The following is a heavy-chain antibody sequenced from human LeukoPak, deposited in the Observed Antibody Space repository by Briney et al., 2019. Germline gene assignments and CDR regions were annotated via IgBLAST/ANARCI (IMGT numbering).Heavy chain of an antibody. CDR1: GFTFSTYA. D-gene: IGHD3-10*01. CDR3: ARARSYCGSGSYSLDAFDI. CDR2: IWYDGSNK. V-gene: IGHV3-33*01. Sequence: GRSLRLSCAASGFTFSTYAMHWVRQAPGKGLEWVAVIWYDGSNKYYADSVKGRFTISRDNSKNTLYLQMNSLRAEDTAVYYCARARSYCGSGSYSLDAFDIWGQGTMVTVSS. J-gene: IGHJ3*02.